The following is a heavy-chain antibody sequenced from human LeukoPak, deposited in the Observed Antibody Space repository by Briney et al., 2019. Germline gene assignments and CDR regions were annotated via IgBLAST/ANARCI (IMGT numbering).Heavy chain of an antibody. V-gene: IGHV4-39*01. CDR1: GDSVSSSTYY. D-gene: IGHD3-3*01. CDR2: VYYSGNT. Sequence: SETLSLTCTVSGDSVSSSTYYWGWIRQPPGKGLEWIGSVYYSGNTYYKSSFKSRVTMSVDTSKNQISLNLSSVTAADTAVYYCARHLYDFWSGYFPYGMDVWGQGTTVTVSS. J-gene: IGHJ6*02. CDR3: ARHLYDFWSGYFPYGMDV.